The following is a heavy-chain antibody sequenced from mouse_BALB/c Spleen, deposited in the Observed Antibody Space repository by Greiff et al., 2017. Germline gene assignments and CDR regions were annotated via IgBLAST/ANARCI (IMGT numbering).Heavy chain of an antibody. Sequence: VQLQQSGAELVRPGSSVKISCKASGYAFRSYWMNWVKQRPGQGLEWIGQIYPGDGDTNYNGKFKGKATLTADKSSSTAYMQLSSLTSEDSAVYFCARKLLRSYFDYWGQGTTLTVSS. CDR2: IYPGDGDT. D-gene: IGHD1-1*01. CDR3: ARKLLRSYFDY. CDR1: GYAFRSYW. V-gene: IGHV1-80*01. J-gene: IGHJ2*01.